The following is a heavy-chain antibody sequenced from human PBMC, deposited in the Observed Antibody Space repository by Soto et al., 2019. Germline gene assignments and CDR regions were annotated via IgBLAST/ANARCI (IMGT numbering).Heavy chain of an antibody. CDR2: ISGSGGST. CDR3: AKEGGIEAAAQPGDFDY. J-gene: IGHJ4*02. Sequence: PGGSLRLSCAASGFTFSSYAMSWVRQAPGKGLEWVSAISGSGGSTYYADSVKGRFTISRDNSKNTLYLQMNSLRAEDTAVYYCAKEGGIEAAAQPGDFDYWGQGTLVTVSS. CDR1: GFTFSSYA. V-gene: IGHV3-23*01. D-gene: IGHD6-13*01.